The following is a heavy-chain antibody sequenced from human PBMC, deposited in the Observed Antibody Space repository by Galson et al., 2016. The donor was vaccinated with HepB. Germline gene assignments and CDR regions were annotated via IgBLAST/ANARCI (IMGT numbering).Heavy chain of an antibody. V-gene: IGHV1-46*01. J-gene: IGHJ4*02. CDR1: GYTFTRSY. CDR2: INPSGGST. CDR3: ARECSLGIYCYFDY. D-gene: IGHD5-12*01. Sequence: SVKVSCKASGYTFTRSYIHWVRQAPGQGLEWMGIINPSGGSTTYAQKSQGTVTMTRDTSTSTVYMELSSLRSEDTAVYYCARECSLGIYCYFDYWGQGTLVTVSS.